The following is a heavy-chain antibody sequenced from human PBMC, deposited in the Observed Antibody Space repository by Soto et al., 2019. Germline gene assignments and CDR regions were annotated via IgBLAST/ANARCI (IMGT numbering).Heavy chain of an antibody. Sequence: PGGSLRLSCAASGFTFSSYGMHWVRQAPGKGLEWVAVIWYDGSNKYYADSVKGRFTISRDNSKNTLYLQMNSLRAEDMAVYYCARDPDPIAAAIDYWGQGTLVTVSS. D-gene: IGHD6-13*01. V-gene: IGHV3-33*01. CDR2: IWYDGSNK. CDR1: GFTFSSYG. J-gene: IGHJ4*02. CDR3: ARDPDPIAAAIDY.